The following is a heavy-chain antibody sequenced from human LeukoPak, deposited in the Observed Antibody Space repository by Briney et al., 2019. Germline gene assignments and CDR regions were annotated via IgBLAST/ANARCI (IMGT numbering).Heavy chain of an antibody. V-gene: IGHV3-73*01. J-gene: IGHJ3*02. CDR2: IRSKANSYAT. CDR1: GFTFSVSA. D-gene: IGHD2-15*01. CDR3: TRHIRHCSGGSCYPHAFDI. Sequence: GGSLRLSCAASGFTFSVSAIHWVRQASGKGLEWVGRIRSKANSYATAYAASVKGRFTISRDDSKNTAYLQMNSLKTEDTAVYHCTRHIRHCSGGSCYPHAFDIWGQGTMVTVSS.